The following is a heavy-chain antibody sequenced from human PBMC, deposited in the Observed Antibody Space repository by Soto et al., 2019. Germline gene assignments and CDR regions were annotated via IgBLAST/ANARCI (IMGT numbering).Heavy chain of an antibody. Sequence: ASVKVSCKASGYTFTSYGISWVRQAPGQGLEWMGWISAYNGNTNYAQKLQGRVTMTTDTSTSTAYMEMRSLRSDDTAVNNSTGVTRYNNDGSGYYPVDYWGQGTLVTVS. CDR1: GYTFTSYG. V-gene: IGHV1-18*01. CDR3: TGVTRYNNDGSGYYPVDY. CDR2: ISAYNGNT. D-gene: IGHD3-22*01. J-gene: IGHJ4*02.